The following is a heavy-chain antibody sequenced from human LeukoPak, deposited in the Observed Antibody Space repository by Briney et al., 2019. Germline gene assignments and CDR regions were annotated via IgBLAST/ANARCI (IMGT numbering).Heavy chain of an antibody. CDR1: GFTFSSHW. J-gene: IGHJ3*02. CDR2: INGDGSNT. D-gene: IGHD6-13*01. Sequence: PGGSLRLSCAASGFTFSSHWMHWVRQAPGKGLVWVSRINGDGSNTTYADSVKGRFTISRDNAKNTLYLQMNSLRAEDTAVYHCERSKSWSPTDVFDIWAQGKMVTVSS. V-gene: IGHV3-74*03. CDR3: ERSKSWSPTDVFDI.